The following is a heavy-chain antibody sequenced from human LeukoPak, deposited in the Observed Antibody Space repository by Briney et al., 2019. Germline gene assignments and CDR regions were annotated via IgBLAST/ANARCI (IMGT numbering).Heavy chain of an antibody. J-gene: IGHJ4*02. CDR1: GFTFSSYS. V-gene: IGHV3-21*01. D-gene: IGHD3-10*01. Sequence: PGRSLRLSCAASGFTFSSYSMNWVRQAPGKGLEWVSSISSSSSYIYYADSVKGRFTISRDNAKNSLYLQMNSLRAEDTAVYYCARRYGSGSSWGYFDYWGQGTLVTVSS. CDR2: ISSSSSYI. CDR3: ARRYGSGSSWGYFDY.